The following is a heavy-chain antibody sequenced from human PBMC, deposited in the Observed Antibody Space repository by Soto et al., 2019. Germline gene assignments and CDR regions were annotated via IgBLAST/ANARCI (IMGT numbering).Heavy chain of an antibody. D-gene: IGHD3-10*01. Sequence: QVQLQQWGAGLLKPSETLSLTCAVYGASLSGYYWTWIRQSPGKGLGWIAEINESGSPNYSPSLKSRVTISIVTSKNQCPLTLSAVTAADTAVYYGRGGRHYVSGSYSIRSGFQYYFYIDVWGKGTTVTVSS. CDR2: INESGSP. J-gene: IGHJ6*03. CDR3: RGGRHYVSGSYSIRSGFQYYFYIDV. V-gene: IGHV4-34*01. CDR1: GASLSGYY.